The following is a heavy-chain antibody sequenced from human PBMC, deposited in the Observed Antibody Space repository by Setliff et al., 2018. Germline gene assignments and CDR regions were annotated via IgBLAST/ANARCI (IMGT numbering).Heavy chain of an antibody. D-gene: IGHD3-16*02. V-gene: IGHV4-30-4*08. CDR2: IYYSGSS. J-gene: IGHJ4*02. CDR3: ARYRFGKDFDY. CDR1: GGSISSGDYY. Sequence: SETLSLTCTVSGGSISSGDYYWSWIRQPPGKGLEWITYIYYSGSSYYNPSLQSRVTISVDTSKNQFSLKLSSVTAADTAVYYCARYRFGKDFDYWGQGTPVTVSS.